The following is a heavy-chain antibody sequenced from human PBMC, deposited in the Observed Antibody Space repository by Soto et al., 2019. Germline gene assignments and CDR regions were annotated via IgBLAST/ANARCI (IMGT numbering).Heavy chain of an antibody. D-gene: IGHD4-4*01. CDR3: ASVSAAQYYYGMDA. J-gene: IGHJ6*02. CDR2: IDTTGSTT. Sequence: EVQLVESGGGLVQPGGSLRLSCAASEFTFSTYWMHWVRQAPGKGLEWVARIDTTGSTTPYAGSVQGRFTISRDNAKNTLYLQMHSVRDEDTAVYYCASVSAAQYYYGMDAWGQGTTVTVSS. V-gene: IGHV3-74*01. CDR1: EFTFSTYW.